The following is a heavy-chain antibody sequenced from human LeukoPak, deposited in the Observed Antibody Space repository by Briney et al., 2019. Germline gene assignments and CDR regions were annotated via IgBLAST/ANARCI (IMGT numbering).Heavy chain of an antibody. J-gene: IGHJ3*02. V-gene: IGHV4-59*01. CDR2: IYYSGST. D-gene: IGHD1-26*01. Sequence: SETLSLTCTVSGGPISSYYWSWIRQPPGKGLEWIGYIYYSGSTNHNPSPKSRVTISVDTSKNQFSLKLSSVTAADTAVYYCARVGGSYSSGYAFDIWGQGTMVTVSS. CDR3: ARVGGSYSSGYAFDI. CDR1: GGPISSYY.